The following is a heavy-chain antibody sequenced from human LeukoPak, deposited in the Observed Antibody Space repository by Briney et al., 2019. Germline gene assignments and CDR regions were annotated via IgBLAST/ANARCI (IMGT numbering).Heavy chain of an antibody. V-gene: IGHV3-23*01. Sequence: GGSLRLSCAASGFTFSSYAMSWVRQAPGKGLEWVSAISGSGGSAYYADSVKGRFTISRDNSKNTLYLQMNSLRAEDTAVYYCAKSHITMVRGVITNFDYWGRGTLVTVSS. CDR3: AKSHITMVRGVITNFDY. D-gene: IGHD3-10*01. CDR1: GFTFSSYA. CDR2: ISGSGGSA. J-gene: IGHJ4*02.